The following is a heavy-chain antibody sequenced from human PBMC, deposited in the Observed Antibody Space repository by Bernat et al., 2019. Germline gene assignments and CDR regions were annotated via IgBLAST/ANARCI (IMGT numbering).Heavy chain of an antibody. CDR3: AKFTTQQWRAFDY. CDR1: GFTFSSYA. Sequence: EVQLLESGGGLVQPGGSLRLSCAASGFTFSSYAMTWVRQAPGKGLEWVSVITNSGDSTFYADPVKGRFTISRDNSKNTLSLQMNSLRAEDTAVYYCAKFTTQQWRAFDYWGQGTLVTVSS. CDR2: ITNSGDST. V-gene: IGHV3-23*01. J-gene: IGHJ4*02. D-gene: IGHD6-19*01.